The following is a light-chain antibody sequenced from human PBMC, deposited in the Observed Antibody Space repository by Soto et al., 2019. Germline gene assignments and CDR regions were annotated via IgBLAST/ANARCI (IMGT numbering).Light chain of an antibody. CDR2: GAS. Sequence: EIVLTQSPGTLSLSPGERATLSCRASQSVSSCYLAWYQQKPGQAHRLLIYGASSRATGIPDRFSGSGSGTDFTLTISRLEPEDFAVYYCQQYGSSPLAFGQGTKVEIK. CDR1: QSVSSCY. V-gene: IGKV3-20*01. J-gene: IGKJ1*01. CDR3: QQYGSSPLA.